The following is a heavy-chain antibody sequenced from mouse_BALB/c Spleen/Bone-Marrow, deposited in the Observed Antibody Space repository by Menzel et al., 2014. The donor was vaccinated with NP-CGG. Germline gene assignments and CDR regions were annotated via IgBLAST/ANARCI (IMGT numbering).Heavy chain of an antibody. CDR1: GFSLTRYG. D-gene: IGHD2-1*01. V-gene: IGHV2-6-1*01. CDR3: ARNGNFFAMDS. J-gene: IGHJ4*01. CDR2: IWSDGST. Sequence: VQLQESGPGLVAPSQSLSITCTIPGFSLTRYGVHWVRQPPGKGLEWLVVIWSDGSTTYNSALKSRLSITKDNSKSQVFLKMNSLQTDDTAMYYCARNGNFFAMDSWGQGTSVTVSS.